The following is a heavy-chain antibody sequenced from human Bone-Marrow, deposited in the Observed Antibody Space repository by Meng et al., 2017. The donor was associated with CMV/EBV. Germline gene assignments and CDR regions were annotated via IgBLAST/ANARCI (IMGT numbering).Heavy chain of an antibody. CDR1: GFTFDDYA. V-gene: IGHV3-9*01. CDR2: ISWNSGSI. CDR3: AREDSSGWNRTFYFDF. Sequence: SLKISCAASGFTFDDYAMHWVRQAPGKGLEWVSGISWNSGSIGYADSVKGRFTISRDNAKNSLYLQMNSLRAEDTAVYYCAREDSSGWNRTFYFDFWGQGALVTVSS. D-gene: IGHD6-19*01. J-gene: IGHJ4*02.